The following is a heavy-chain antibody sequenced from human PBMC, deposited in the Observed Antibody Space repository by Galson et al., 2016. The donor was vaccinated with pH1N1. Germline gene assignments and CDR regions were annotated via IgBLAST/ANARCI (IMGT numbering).Heavy chain of an antibody. CDR3: ARNGYGDYVGYFDY. V-gene: IGHV2-5*02. CDR1: GFSLRTSGVG. Sequence: PALVKPTQTLTLTCTFSGFSLRTSGVGVGWIRQPPGKALEWLALIYWDDDKRYSPSLKSRLTITKDTSKNQVVLTMPNMDPVDTATYYCARNGYGDYVGYFDYWGQGTLVTVSS. J-gene: IGHJ4*02. CDR2: IYWDDDK. D-gene: IGHD4-17*01.